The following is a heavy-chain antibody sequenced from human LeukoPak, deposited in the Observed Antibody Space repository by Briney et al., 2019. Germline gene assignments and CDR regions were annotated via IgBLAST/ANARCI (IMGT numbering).Heavy chain of an antibody. J-gene: IGHJ6*02. V-gene: IGHV3-33*01. CDR2: IWYDGSNK. Sequence: GGSLRLSCAASGFTFSSYGMHWVRQAPGKGLEWVAIIWYDGSNKYYADSVKGRFTISRDNSKNTLYLQMNSLRAEDTAVYYCARGYSYGNYYYYGMDVWAKGPRSPSP. CDR1: GFTFSSYG. D-gene: IGHD5-18*01. CDR3: ARGYSYGNYYYYGMDV.